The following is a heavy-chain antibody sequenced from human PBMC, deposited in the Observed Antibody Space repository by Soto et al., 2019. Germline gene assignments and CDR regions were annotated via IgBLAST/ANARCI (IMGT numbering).Heavy chain of an antibody. CDR1: GGTFSTYS. V-gene: IGHV1-69*06. CDR3: ASSSGNNYGVGTNYYFDY. Sequence: QVQLVQSGAEVKKPGSSVKVSCKTSGGTFSTYSIVWGRQAPGEGLEWMGGIIPIFGTANSAKKFQDRVKITADKSTNTAFMELSSLKSEDTAMYYCASSSGNNYGVGTNYYFDYWGQGTLVTVSS. D-gene: IGHD1-26*01. CDR2: IIPIFGTA. J-gene: IGHJ4*02.